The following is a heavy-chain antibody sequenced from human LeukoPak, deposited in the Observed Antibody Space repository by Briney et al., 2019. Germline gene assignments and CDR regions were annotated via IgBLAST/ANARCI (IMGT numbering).Heavy chain of an antibody. Sequence: GGSLRLSCAASGFIFSSYAMHWVRQAPGKGLEWVAVISYDGSNKYYADSVKGRFTISRDNSKNTLYLQMNSLRAEDTAVYYCARLPYVPIYYYDSSGYANVDYWGQGTLVTVSS. J-gene: IGHJ4*02. D-gene: IGHD3-22*01. CDR3: ARLPYVPIYYYDSSGYANVDY. CDR2: ISYDGSNK. V-gene: IGHV3-30*04. CDR1: GFIFSSYA.